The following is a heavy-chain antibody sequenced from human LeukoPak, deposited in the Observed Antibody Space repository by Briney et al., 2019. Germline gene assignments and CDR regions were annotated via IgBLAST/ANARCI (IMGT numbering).Heavy chain of an antibody. J-gene: IGHJ5*02. D-gene: IGHD6-19*01. CDR1: GFTFSSYG. Sequence: GGSLRLSCTASGFTFSSYGMSWVRQAPGKGLDWVSAISGSGGSTYYADSVKGRFSISRDNSKNTLYLQMNSLRAEDTAVYYCAKDGLGGWYPARFDPWGQGTLVTVSS. CDR2: ISGSGGST. V-gene: IGHV3-23*01. CDR3: AKDGLGGWYPARFDP.